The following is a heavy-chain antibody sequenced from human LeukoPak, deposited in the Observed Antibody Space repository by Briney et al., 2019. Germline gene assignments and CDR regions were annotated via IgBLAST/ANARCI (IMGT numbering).Heavy chain of an antibody. CDR1: GYTFTSYD. CDR3: AREIVVVPAAVPPHNWFDP. V-gene: IGHV1-8*01. CDR2: MNPNSGNT. Sequence: ASVKVSCKASGYTFTSYDINWVRQATGQGLEWMGWMNPNSGNTGYAQKFQGRVTMTGNTSISTAYMELSSLRSEDTAVYYCAREIVVVPAAVPPHNWFDPWGQGTLVTVSS. J-gene: IGHJ5*02. D-gene: IGHD2-2*01.